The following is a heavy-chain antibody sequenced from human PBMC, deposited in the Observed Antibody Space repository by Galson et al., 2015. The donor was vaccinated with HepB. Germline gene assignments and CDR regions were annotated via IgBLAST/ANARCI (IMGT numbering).Heavy chain of an antibody. V-gene: IGHV3-23*01. CDR3: IKYRGDCLRSGLDV. D-gene: IGHD2-21*02. J-gene: IGHJ6*02. CDR1: GFTFSRLG. Sequence: SLRLSCAASGFTFSRLGMTWVRQAPGKGLECVAAIGVSSTTDYADSVKGRFTISRDNSKNILYLQMNSLRVEDTAVYYCIKYRGDCLRSGLDVWGQGSTVTVSS. CDR2: IGVSSTT.